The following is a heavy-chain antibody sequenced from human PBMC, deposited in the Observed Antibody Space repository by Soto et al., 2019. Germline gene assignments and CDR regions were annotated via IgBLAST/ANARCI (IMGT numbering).Heavy chain of an antibody. V-gene: IGHV1-3*01. CDR2: INAGNGNT. D-gene: IGHD2-15*01. CDR3: ARGPGGPDGPGDY. J-gene: IGHJ4*02. CDR1: GYTFTNYA. Sequence: QVQLVQSGAEVKKPGASVKVSCMASGYTFTNYAMHWVRQAPGQRLEWMGWINAGNGNTKYSQKFQGRVTITRDTSASTAYMELSSLRSEDTAVYYCARGPGGPDGPGDYWGQXXLXXXSX.